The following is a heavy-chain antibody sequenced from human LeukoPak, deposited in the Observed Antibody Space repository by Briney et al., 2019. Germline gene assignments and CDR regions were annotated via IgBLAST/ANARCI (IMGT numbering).Heavy chain of an antibody. CDR1: GFTVSSNY. V-gene: IGHV3-66*02. CDR3: ARSFSGSYPLTAFDY. D-gene: IGHD1-26*01. CDR2: IYSGGST. J-gene: IGHJ4*02. Sequence: PGGSLRLSCAASGFTVSSNYMSWVRQAPGKGLEWVSVIYSGGSTYYADSVKGRFTIFRDNSKNTLYLQMNSLRAEDTAVYYCARSFSGSYPLTAFDYWGQGTLVTVSS.